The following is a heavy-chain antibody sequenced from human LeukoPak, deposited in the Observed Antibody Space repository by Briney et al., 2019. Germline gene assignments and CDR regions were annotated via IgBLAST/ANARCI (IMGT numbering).Heavy chain of an antibody. J-gene: IGHJ4*02. Sequence: GGSLRLSCAASGLSFGSFAMSWVRQGPARGLEWVSSISGNGETFYADSVKGRFTLFSDSSRNTVYFQLNNLRVEDTAIYYCAKASWVASTGADRWGQGTLVTVSS. CDR2: ISGNGET. CDR1: GLSFGSFA. V-gene: IGHV3-23*01. D-gene: IGHD1-14*01. CDR3: AKASWVASTGADR.